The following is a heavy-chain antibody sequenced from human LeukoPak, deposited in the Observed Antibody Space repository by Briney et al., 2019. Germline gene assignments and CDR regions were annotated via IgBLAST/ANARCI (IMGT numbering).Heavy chain of an antibody. CDR2: IYYSGST. CDR1: GGSISSYY. Sequence: ASETLSLTCTVSGGSISSYYWSRIRQPPGKGLEWIGYIYYSGSTNYNPSLKSRVTISVDTSKNQFSLKLSSVTAADTAVYYCARARQWLDAFDVWGQGTMVTVSS. CDR3: ARARQWLDAFDV. D-gene: IGHD6-19*01. J-gene: IGHJ3*01. V-gene: IGHV4-59*01.